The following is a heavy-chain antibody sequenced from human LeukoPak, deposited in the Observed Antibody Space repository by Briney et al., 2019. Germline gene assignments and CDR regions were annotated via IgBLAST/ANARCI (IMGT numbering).Heavy chain of an antibody. D-gene: IGHD3-10*01. Sequence: PGGSLRLSCAASGFTFSSYAMHWVRQAPGKGLEWVAVISYDGSNKYYADSVKGRFTISRDNSKNTLYLQMNSLRAEDTAVYYCAREGLFTADYYGSGRPVYFDYWGQGTLVTVSS. CDR2: ISYDGSNK. J-gene: IGHJ4*02. CDR1: GFTFSSYA. V-gene: IGHV3-30*04. CDR3: AREGLFTADYYGSGRPVYFDY.